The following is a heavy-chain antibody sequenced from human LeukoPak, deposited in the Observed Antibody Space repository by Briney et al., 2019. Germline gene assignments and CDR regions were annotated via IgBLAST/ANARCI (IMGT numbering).Heavy chain of an antibody. J-gene: IGHJ4*02. Sequence: ASVKVFCKASGYTFTSYDIHWVRQAPGQGLEWMGWINADSGGTNYAQKFQGRVTMTRDTSIRTAYMELSRLRSDDTAVYYCARVLFYSSGNKSNRVDYWGQGTLVTVSS. CDR1: GYTFTSYD. CDR2: INADSGGT. CDR3: ARVLFYSSGNKSNRVDY. D-gene: IGHD6-19*01. V-gene: IGHV1-2*02.